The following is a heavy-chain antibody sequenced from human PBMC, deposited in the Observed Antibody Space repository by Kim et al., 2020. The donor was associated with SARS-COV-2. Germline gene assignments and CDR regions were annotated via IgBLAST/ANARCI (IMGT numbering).Heavy chain of an antibody. CDR2: IIPILGIA. CDR1: GGTFSRYA. D-gene: IGHD1-7*01. CDR3: ARDNRNSGEQVTYYFDY. V-gene: IGHV1-69*04. J-gene: IGHJ4*02. Sequence: SVKVSCKASGGTFSRYAVSWVRQAPGQGLEWMGRIIPILGIANYAQKLQGRVTITADKSTTTAYMELSSLRSEDTAVYYCARDNRNSGEQVTYYFDYWGQGTLVTVSS.